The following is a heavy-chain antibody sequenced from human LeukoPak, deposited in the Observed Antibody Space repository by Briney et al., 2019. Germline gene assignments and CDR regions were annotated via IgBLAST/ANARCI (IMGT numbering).Heavy chain of an antibody. CDR3: ARAETGGVQRENWFDP. Sequence: PSETLSLTCTVSGGSISSGDYYWSWIRQPPGKGLEWIGYIYYSGSTYYNPSLKSRVTISVDTSKNQFSLKLSSVTAADTAVYYCARAETGGVQRENWFDPWGQGTLVTVSS. CDR2: IYYSGST. J-gene: IGHJ5*02. CDR1: GGSISSGDYY. V-gene: IGHV4-30-4*08. D-gene: IGHD1-26*01.